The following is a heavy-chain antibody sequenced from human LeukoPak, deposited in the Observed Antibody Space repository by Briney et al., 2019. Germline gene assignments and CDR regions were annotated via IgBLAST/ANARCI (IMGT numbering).Heavy chain of an antibody. D-gene: IGHD3-22*01. Sequence: GESLKISCKASGYSFTSYWIGWVRQMPGKGLEWMGIIYPGDSDTRYSPSFQGQVTISADKSISTAYLQWSSLKASDTAMYYCARHTAESYYDSSGYYQAHWSTGGQIYWGQGTLVTVSS. J-gene: IGHJ4*02. CDR2: IYPGDSDT. CDR1: GYSFTSYW. CDR3: ARHTAESYYDSSGYYQAHWSTGGQIY. V-gene: IGHV5-51*01.